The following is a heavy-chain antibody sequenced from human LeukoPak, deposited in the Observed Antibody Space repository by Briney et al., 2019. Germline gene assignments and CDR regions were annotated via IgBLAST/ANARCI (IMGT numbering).Heavy chain of an antibody. D-gene: IGHD5-18*01. CDR2: INPRGGST. Sequence: ASVKVSCKASGYTFTSYYMHWVRQAPGQGLGWMGIINPRGGSTSYEQKFQGRVTMTRDTSTSTVYMELSSLRSEDTAVYYCARSVTAYDNWFDPWGQGTLVTVSS. CDR3: ARSVTAYDNWFDP. CDR1: GYTFTSYY. V-gene: IGHV1-46*01. J-gene: IGHJ5*02.